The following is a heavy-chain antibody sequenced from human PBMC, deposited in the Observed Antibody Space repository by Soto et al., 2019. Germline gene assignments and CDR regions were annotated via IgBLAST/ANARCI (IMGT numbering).Heavy chain of an antibody. CDR2: ISYDGSNK. CDR3: AKLRYSGYDFLPAPDY. V-gene: IGHV3-30*18. CDR1: GFTFSSYG. D-gene: IGHD5-12*01. Sequence: GGSLRLSCAASGFTFSSYGMHWVRQAPGKGLEWVAVISYDGSNKYYADSVKGRFTISRDNSKNTLYLQMNSLRAEDTAVYYCAKLRYSGYDFLPAPDYWGQGTLVTAPQ. J-gene: IGHJ4*02.